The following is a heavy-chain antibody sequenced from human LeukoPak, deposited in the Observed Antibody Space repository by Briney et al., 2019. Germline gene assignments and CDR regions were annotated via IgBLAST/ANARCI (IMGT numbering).Heavy chain of an antibody. CDR1: GFTVSSNY. CDR2: IYSGGST. CDR3: AVLLWERGFFDY. Sequence: GGSLRLSCAASGFTVSSNYMSWVRQAPGKGLEWVSVIYSGGSTYYADSVKGRFTISRDNSKNTLYHQMNSLRAEDTAVYYCAVLLWERGFFDYWGQGTLVTVSS. J-gene: IGHJ4*02. D-gene: IGHD2-2*01. V-gene: IGHV3-53*01.